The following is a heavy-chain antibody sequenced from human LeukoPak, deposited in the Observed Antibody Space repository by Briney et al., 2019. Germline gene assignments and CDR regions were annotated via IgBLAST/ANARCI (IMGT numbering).Heavy chain of an antibody. CDR2: IYTSGST. D-gene: IGHD4-17*01. J-gene: IGHJ6*03. CDR3: ARETTNYYYYMDV. Sequence: PSGTLSLTCAVSGGSISSSNYWSWIRQPAGKGLEWIGRIYTSGSTNYNPSLKSRVTISVDTSKNQFSLKLSSVTAADTAVYYCARETTNYYYYMDVWGKGTTVTVSS. V-gene: IGHV4-61*02. CDR1: GGSISSSNY.